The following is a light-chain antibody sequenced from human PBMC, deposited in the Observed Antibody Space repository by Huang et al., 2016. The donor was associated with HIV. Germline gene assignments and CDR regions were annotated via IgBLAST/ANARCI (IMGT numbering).Light chain of an antibody. V-gene: IGKV3-15*01. CDR2: AAS. CDR1: QSVDSN. CDR3: QQYYNWPPRYT. Sequence: EIVLTQSSATLSVSPGESATFSCRASQSVDSNLAWYQLKPDEAPRLVIYAASTRATGIPPRFSGSGSGTEFTLTITSLQSEDFAVYCCQQYYNWPPRYTFGQGTKLEIK. J-gene: IGKJ2*01.